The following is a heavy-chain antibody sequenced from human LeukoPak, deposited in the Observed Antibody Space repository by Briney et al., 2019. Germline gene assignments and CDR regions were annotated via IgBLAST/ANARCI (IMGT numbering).Heavy chain of an antibody. CDR1: GYSFTSYW. D-gene: IGHD2-15*01. V-gene: IGHV5-51*01. CDR3: ARLRGYCSSGSCFRPDFDR. CDR2: IYPGDSDT. Sequence: PGESLKISCTGSGYSFTSYWIGWVRQMPGKGLEWMGIIYPGDSDTGYSLSFQGQVTVSVDQSINTAYLQWSSLKASDTAMYYCARLRGYCSSGSCFRPDFDRWGQGTLVTVSS. J-gene: IGHJ4*02.